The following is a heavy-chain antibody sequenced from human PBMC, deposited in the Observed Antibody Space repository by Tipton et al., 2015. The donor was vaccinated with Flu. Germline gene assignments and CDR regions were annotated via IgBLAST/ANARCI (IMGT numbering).Heavy chain of an antibody. D-gene: IGHD3-22*01. J-gene: IGHJ2*01. V-gene: IGHV3-53*04. CDR3: ARVRMDSSGYFLGDWYFDL. Sequence: VQLVQSGGGLVQPGGSLRLSCAASGFTVSSNYMSWVRQAPGKGLEWVSVIYSGGSTYYADSVKGRFTISRHNSKNTLYLQMNSLRAEDTAVYYCARVRMDSSGYFLGDWYFDLWGRGTLVTVSS. CDR2: IYSGGST. CDR1: GFTVSSNY.